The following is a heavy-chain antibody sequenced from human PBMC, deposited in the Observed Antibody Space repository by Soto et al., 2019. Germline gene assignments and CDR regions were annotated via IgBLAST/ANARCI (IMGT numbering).Heavy chain of an antibody. V-gene: IGHV3-21*01. CDR3: ARDQWTYYDILTGYTDY. Sequence: GGSLRLSCAASGFTFSSYSMDWVRQAPGKGLEWVSSISSSSSYIYYADSVKGRFTISRDNAKNSLYLQMNSLRAEDTAVYYCARDQWTYYDILTGYTDYWGQGTRVTVS. CDR1: GFTFSSYS. J-gene: IGHJ4*02. CDR2: ISSSSSYI. D-gene: IGHD3-9*01.